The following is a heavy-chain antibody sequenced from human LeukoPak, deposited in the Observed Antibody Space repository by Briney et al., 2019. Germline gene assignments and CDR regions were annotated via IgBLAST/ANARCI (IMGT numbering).Heavy chain of an antibody. CDR3: ARVKRYCSGGSCYNWFDP. D-gene: IGHD2-15*01. J-gene: IGHJ5*02. Sequence: SGRSLRLSCAASGFTFSSYAMHWVRQAPGKGLEWVAVISYDGSNKYYADSVKGRFTISRDNSKNTLYLQMNSLRAEDTAVYYCARVKRYCSGGSCYNWFDPWGQGTLVTVSS. CDR1: GFTFSSYA. CDR2: ISYDGSNK. V-gene: IGHV3-30*04.